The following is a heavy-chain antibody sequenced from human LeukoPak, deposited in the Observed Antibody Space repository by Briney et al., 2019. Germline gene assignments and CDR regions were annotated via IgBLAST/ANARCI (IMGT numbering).Heavy chain of an antibody. CDR2: ISAYNGNT. Sequence: GASVKVSCKASGGTFSSYAISWVRQAPGQGLEWMGWISAYNGNTNYAQKLQGRVTMTTDTSTSTAYMELRSLRSDDTAVYYCARRYCSGGSCDYFDYWGQGTLVTVSS. V-gene: IGHV1-18*01. CDR3: ARRYCSGGSCDYFDY. CDR1: GGTFSSYA. D-gene: IGHD2-15*01. J-gene: IGHJ4*02.